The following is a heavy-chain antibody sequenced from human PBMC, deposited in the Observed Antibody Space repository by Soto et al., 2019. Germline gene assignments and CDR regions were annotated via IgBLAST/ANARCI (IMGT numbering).Heavy chain of an antibody. Sequence: IRQPPGKGLEWIGYIYYSGSTYYNPSLKSRVTISVDTSKNQFSLKLSSVTAADTAVYYCARLGGYYQAFDQWGQGSLVTVSS. J-gene: IGHJ4*02. D-gene: IGHD3-22*01. V-gene: IGHV4-30-4*01. CDR2: IYYSGST. CDR3: ARLGGYYQAFDQ.